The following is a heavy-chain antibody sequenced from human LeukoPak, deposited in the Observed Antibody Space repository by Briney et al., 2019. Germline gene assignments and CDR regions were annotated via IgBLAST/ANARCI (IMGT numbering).Heavy chain of an antibody. CDR2: ILSRGRT. D-gene: IGHD4-17*01. CDR1: GGSISSYY. J-gene: IGHJ3*02. CDR3: ARSSDQHDYGDYNDAFDI. Sequence: PSQTLSLTCTVSGGSISSYYWSWIRQPPGKGLGWIGYILSRGRTNHNPSLKSPVTISVDTAKNQHSLKLSSVNAADTAEYYCARSSDQHDYGDYNDAFDIWGQGTMVSVSS. V-gene: IGHV4-59*01.